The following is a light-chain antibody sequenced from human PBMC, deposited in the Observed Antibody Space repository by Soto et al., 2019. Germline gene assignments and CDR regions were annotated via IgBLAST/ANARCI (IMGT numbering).Light chain of an antibody. J-gene: IGKJ4*01. CDR3: QQYYSTPFT. CDR2: WAS. Sequence: DIVMTQSPDSLAVSLGERATINCKSSQSVCYSSNSNNFLAWYQQKPGLPPKLLIYWASTRESGVPDRFSGSGSGTDFNLTISSLQAEDVAVYYCQQYYSTPFTFGGGTKVEI. V-gene: IGKV4-1*01. CDR1: QSVCYSSNSNNF.